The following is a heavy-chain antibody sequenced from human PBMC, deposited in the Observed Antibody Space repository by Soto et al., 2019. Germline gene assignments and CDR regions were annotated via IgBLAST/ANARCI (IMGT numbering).Heavy chain of an antibody. D-gene: IGHD5-18*01. V-gene: IGHV3-30-3*01. Sequence: GGSLRLSCAASGFTFSSYAMHWVRQAPGKGLEWVAVISYDGSNKYYADSVKGRFTISRDNSKNTLYLQMNSLRAEDTAVYYCARDGHTVGYRLIPYFDYWGQGTLVTVSS. CDR3: ARDGHTVGYRLIPYFDY. CDR2: ISYDGSNK. J-gene: IGHJ4*02. CDR1: GFTFSSYA.